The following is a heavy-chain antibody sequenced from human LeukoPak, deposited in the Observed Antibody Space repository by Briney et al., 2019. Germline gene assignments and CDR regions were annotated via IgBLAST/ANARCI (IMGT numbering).Heavy chain of an antibody. J-gene: IGHJ4*02. D-gene: IGHD4-23*01. CDR2: IYYSGST. Sequence: SETLSLTCTVSGGSISSGGYYWSWIRQHPGKGLEWIGYIYYSGSTYYNPSLESRVTISVDTSKNQFSLKLSSVTAADTAVYYCARDSRLYGGRYEFDYWGQGTLVTVSS. CDR1: GGSISSGGYY. CDR3: ARDSRLYGGRYEFDY. V-gene: IGHV4-31*03.